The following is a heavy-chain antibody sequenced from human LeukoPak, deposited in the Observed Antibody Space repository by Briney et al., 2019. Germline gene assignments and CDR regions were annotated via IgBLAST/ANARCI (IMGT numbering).Heavy chain of an antibody. CDR1: GFTVSSNY. Sequence: GGSLRLSCAASGFTVSSNYMSWVRQAPGKGLEWVATFSSGGRTSYADSVKGRFTISRDTSQNTVYLQMNSLRDEDTALYYCASILYGWGQGTLVTVSS. J-gene: IGHJ4*02. CDR2: FSSGGRT. D-gene: IGHD2/OR15-2a*01. V-gene: IGHV3-53*01. CDR3: ASILYG.